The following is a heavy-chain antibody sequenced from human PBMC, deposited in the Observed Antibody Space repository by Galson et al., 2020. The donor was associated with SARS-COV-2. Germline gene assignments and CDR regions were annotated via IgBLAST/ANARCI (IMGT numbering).Heavy chain of an antibody. V-gene: IGHV4-34*01. CDR3: ARGRIIAAGRDYYGMDV. Sequence: SQTLSLTCAVYGGSFSDYYWTWIRQPPGKGLEWIGEINHSGSTNHNPSLKSRVTISVDTSKNQFSLELSSVTAADTAVYYCARGRIIAAGRDYYGMDVWGQGTTVTVSS. J-gene: IGHJ6*02. D-gene: IGHD6-13*01. CDR2: INHSGST. CDR1: GGSFSDYY.